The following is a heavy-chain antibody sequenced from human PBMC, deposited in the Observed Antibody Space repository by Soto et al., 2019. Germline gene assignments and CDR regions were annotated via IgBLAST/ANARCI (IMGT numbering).Heavy chain of an antibody. CDR3: ATLGTSTEARLGH. CDR2: ISGNSRYT. Sequence: PGGSLRLSCVVSGFTFSYNYMTWIRQVPGKGLEWVSYISGNSRYTNYADSVKGRFIITRDNARNSPYLQMNSLRVEDTAVYYCATLGTSTEARLGHWGQGTVVTVSS. J-gene: IGHJ4*02. CDR1: GFTFSYNY. V-gene: IGHV3-11*06. D-gene: IGHD6-6*01.